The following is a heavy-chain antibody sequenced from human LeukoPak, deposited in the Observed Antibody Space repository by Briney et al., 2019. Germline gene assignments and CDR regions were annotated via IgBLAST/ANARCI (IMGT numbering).Heavy chain of an antibody. V-gene: IGHV3-7*03. CDR1: AFIFSGHW. J-gene: IGHJ4*02. CDR3: AKSAYYDASGYYREYYFDY. CDR2: IKEDGSER. D-gene: IGHD3-22*01. Sequence: TGGSLRLSCEGSAFIFSGHWMNWVCQTPGKGLEWVASIKEDGSERQYVDSVKGRFSISRDNTKGSLFLQLNSLRAEDTAVYYCAKSAYYDASGYYREYYFDYWGQGILVTVSS.